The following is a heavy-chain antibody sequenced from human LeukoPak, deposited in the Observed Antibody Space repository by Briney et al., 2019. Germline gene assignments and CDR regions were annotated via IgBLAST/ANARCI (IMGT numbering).Heavy chain of an antibody. CDR1: GFPFSVPW. Sequence: PGGSLRLSLLASGFPFSVPWMHWVRQAPGKGLVWVSLIRSYGLLPNHADFVKGRFITSRDNTKNTVYLQMNSLRAEDTGIYYCVKDHYYSMDVWGQGTRVTVTS. CDR3: VKDHYYSMDV. J-gene: IGHJ6*02. CDR2: IRSYGLLP. V-gene: IGHV3-74*01.